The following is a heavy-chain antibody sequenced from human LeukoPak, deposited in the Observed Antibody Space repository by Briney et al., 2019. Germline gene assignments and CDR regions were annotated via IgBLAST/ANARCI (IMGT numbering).Heavy chain of an antibody. CDR1: GYTFTSYA. V-gene: IGHV1-3*01. CDR3: ATTKEGIAVAGYFDY. CDR2: INAGNGNT. Sequence: ASVKVSCKASGYTFTSYAMHWVRQAPGQRLEWMGWINAGNGNTKYSQKFQGRVTITRDTSASTAYMELSSLRSEDTAVYYCATTKEGIAVAGYFDYWGQGTLVTVSS. D-gene: IGHD6-19*01. J-gene: IGHJ4*02.